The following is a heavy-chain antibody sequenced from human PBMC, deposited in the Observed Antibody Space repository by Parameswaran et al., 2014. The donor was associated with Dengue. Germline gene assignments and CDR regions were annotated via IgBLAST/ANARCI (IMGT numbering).Heavy chain of an antibody. J-gene: IGHJ6*03. CDR2: MNPNSGNT. V-gene: IGHV1-8*01. Sequence: WVRQAPGQGLEWMGWMNPNSGNTGYAQKFQGRVTMTRNTSISTAYMELSSLRSEDTAVYYCARGKGGYSYGYYYYYMDVWGKGTTVTVSS. CDR3: ARGKGGYSYGYYYYYMDV. D-gene: IGHD5-18*01.